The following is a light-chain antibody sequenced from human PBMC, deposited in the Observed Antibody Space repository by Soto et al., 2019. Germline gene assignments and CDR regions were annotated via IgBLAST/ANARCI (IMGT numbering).Light chain of an antibody. CDR1: QGINNY. J-gene: IGKJ1*01. CDR2: AAS. Sequence: DIQLTQSPSFLSASVGDRVTITCRASQGINNYLAWYQQKPGKAPKLLIYAASTLQSGVPSRFSGSGSGTEFTLTISSLQPEDFATFYCQQYSSFSRTFGQGTKVDI. CDR3: QQYSSFSRT. V-gene: IGKV1-9*01.